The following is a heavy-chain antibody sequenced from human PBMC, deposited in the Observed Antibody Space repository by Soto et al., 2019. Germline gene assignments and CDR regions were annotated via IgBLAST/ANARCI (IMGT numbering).Heavy chain of an antibody. CDR1: GYTFTDYS. D-gene: IGHD1-1*01. CDR2: INPNSGDP. CDR3: ARGGTTSLDY. Sequence: ASVKVSCKTSGYTFTDYSVHWVRHAPGQRLEWMGWINPNSGDPIYAQKFQARVTMTRDTSTSTAYLELSRLRSDDTAVYYCARGGTTSLDYWGQGTQVTVSS. V-gene: IGHV1-2*02. J-gene: IGHJ4*02.